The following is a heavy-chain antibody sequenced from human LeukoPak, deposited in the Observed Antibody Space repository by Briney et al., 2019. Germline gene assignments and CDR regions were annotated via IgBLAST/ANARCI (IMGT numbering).Heavy chain of an antibody. CDR2: IWYDGSNK. V-gene: IGHV3-33*01. D-gene: IGHD3-10*01. J-gene: IGHJ4*02. CDR3: AGDFGASSLDY. CDR1: GFTFSSYG. Sequence: GRSLRLSCAASGFTFSSYGMHWVRQAPGKGLEWVAVIWYDGSNKYYADSVKGRFTISRDNSKNTLYLQMNSLRAEDTAVYYCAGDFGASSLDYWGQGTLVTVSS.